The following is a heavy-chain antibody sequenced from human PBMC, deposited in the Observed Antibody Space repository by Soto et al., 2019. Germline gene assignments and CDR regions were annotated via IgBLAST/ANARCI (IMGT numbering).Heavy chain of an antibody. D-gene: IGHD6-13*01. V-gene: IGHV3-30*18. CDR1: GFTFSSYG. Sequence: GGSLRLSCAASGFTFSSYGMHWVRQAPGKGLEWVAVISYDGSNKYYADSVKGRFTISRDNSKNTLYLQMNSLRAEDTAVYYCAKDLGYSSSPTIGYYYYYYGMDVWGQGTTVTVSS. J-gene: IGHJ6*02. CDR2: ISYDGSNK. CDR3: AKDLGYSSSPTIGYYYYYYGMDV.